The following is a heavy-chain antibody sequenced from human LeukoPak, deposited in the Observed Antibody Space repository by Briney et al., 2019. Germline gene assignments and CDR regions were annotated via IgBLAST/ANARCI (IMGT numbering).Heavy chain of an antibody. CDR3: ARGTLGAWGW. CDR2: ISSSSNYI. Sequence: GRSLRLSCEASGFSFSSYDMNWVRQAPGKGLEWVSSISSSSNYIQYADSVKGRFTISRDNAKHSLYLQMNSLRAEDTAVYFCARGTLGAWGWWGQGTLVTVSS. V-gene: IGHV3-21*01. J-gene: IGHJ4*02. CDR1: GFSFSSYD. D-gene: IGHD6-19*01.